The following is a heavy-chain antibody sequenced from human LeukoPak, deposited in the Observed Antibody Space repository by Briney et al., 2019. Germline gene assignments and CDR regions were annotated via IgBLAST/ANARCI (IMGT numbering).Heavy chain of an antibody. CDR2: ISGSGGST. Sequence: GGSLRLSCAASGFTFSSYAMSWVRQAPGKGLEWVSAISGSGGSTYYADSVKGRFTISRDNSKNTLYLQMNSPRAEDTAVYYCATLGYCSGGSCVFEYWGQGTLVTVSS. D-gene: IGHD2-15*01. J-gene: IGHJ4*02. V-gene: IGHV3-23*01. CDR1: GFTFSSYA. CDR3: ATLGYCSGGSCVFEY.